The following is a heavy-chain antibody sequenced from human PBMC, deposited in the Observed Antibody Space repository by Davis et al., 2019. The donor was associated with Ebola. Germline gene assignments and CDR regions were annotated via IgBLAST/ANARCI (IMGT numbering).Heavy chain of an antibody. D-gene: IGHD4-17*01. J-gene: IGHJ4*02. V-gene: IGHV4-4*07. Sequence: ESLKISCTVSGGSISSYYWSWIRQPAGKGLEWIGRIYTSGSTNYDPSLKSRVTISVDTSKNQFSLKLSSVTAADTAVYYCARDNGDGLIDYWGQGTLVTVSS. CDR1: GGSISSYY. CDR2: IYTSGST. CDR3: ARDNGDGLIDY.